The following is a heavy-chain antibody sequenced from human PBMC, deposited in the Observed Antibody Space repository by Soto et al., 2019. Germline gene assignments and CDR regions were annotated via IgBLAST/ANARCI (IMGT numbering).Heavy chain of an antibody. CDR1: EFSFSSYA. J-gene: IGHJ4*02. CDR3: ARTFDTITHYFDY. D-gene: IGHD3-9*01. Sequence: SPRLSCAASEFSFSSYAMHWIRQAPGKGLEWVAVISFDGNIIHYADSVKGRFIISRDNSKNTLYLQMHSLSGEDTAVYYCARTFDTITHYFDYWGQGTLVTVSS. CDR2: ISFDGNII. V-gene: IGHV3-30-3*01.